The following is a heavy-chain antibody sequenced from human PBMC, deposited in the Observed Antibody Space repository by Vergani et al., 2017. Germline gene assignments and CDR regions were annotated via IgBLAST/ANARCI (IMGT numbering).Heavy chain of an antibody. D-gene: IGHD3-9*01. Sequence: EVQLLESGGGLVQPGGSLRLSCAASGFTFSSYAMSWVRQAPGKGLEWVSAFSGSGGSTYYADSVKGRFTISRDNSKNTLYLQMNSRRAEDTAVYYCAKATQLRYFDWLDYWGQGTLVTVSS. CDR2: FSGSGGST. CDR1: GFTFSSYA. V-gene: IGHV3-23*01. J-gene: IGHJ4*02. CDR3: AKATQLRYFDWLDY.